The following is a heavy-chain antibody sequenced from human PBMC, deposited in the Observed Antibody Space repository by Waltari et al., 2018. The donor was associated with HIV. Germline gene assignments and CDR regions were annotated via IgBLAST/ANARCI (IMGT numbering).Heavy chain of an antibody. V-gene: IGHV3-23*01. CDR2: INGGTTGT. Sequence: ELQLLESGRVWDPPGGSLSLSDADSGFLVSCLVMRWVRRAPGRGLEWVSSINGGTTGTFYAYSVKGRFTISRDSSKNTLYLQMNSLRAEDTAVYYCAKDRSYDSSGYFDYWGEGTLVTVSS. D-gene: IGHD3-22*01. CDR3: AKDRSYDSSGYFDY. J-gene: IGHJ4*02. CDR1: GFLVSCLV.